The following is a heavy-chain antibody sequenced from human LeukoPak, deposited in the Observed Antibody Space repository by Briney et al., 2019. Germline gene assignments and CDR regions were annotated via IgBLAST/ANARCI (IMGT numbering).Heavy chain of an antibody. CDR1: GYTFTGYY. V-gene: IGHV1-2*02. CDR2: INPNSGGT. Sequence: SVKVSCNASGYTFTGYYMHWVRQAPGQGLEWMGWINPNSGGTNYPQKFQGRVTMTRDTSISTAYMELSRLRSDDTAVYYCASQLELLDWGQGTLVTVSS. D-gene: IGHD1-7*01. CDR3: ASQLELLD. J-gene: IGHJ4*02.